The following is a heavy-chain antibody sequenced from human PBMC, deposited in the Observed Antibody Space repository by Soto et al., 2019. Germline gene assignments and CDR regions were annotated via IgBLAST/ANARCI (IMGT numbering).Heavy chain of an antibody. CDR3: AKDAQYDYIWGSYQMLYFDY. V-gene: IGHV3-23*01. J-gene: IGHJ4*02. D-gene: IGHD3-16*01. Sequence: GGSLRLSCAASGFTFSSYAMSWVRQAPGKGLEWVSAISGSGGSTYYADSVKGRFTISRDNSKNTLYLQMNSLRAEDTAVYYCAKDAQYDYIWGSYQMLYFDYWGQGTLVTVSS. CDR2: ISGSGGST. CDR1: GFTFSSYA.